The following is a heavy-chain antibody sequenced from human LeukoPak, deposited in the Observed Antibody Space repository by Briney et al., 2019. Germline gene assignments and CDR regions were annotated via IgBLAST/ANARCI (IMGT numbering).Heavy chain of an antibody. D-gene: IGHD4-17*01. CDR2: IYPGDSDT. V-gene: IGHV5-51*01. Sequence: GESLKISCKCSGYSFTSDWIGWVRQMPGRGLEWMGLIYPGDSDTRYSPSFQGQVTISVDKSVNTAYVQWSSLKASDTAMYYCARLGDLYGDYTINDYWGQGTLVSVSS. J-gene: IGHJ4*02. CDR3: ARLGDLYGDYTINDY. CDR1: GYSFTSDW.